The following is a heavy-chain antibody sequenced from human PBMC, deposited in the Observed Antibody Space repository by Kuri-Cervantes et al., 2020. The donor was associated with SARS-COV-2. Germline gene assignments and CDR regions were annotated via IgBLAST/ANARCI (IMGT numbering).Heavy chain of an antibody. J-gene: IGHJ4*02. V-gene: IGHV4-30-4*08. CDR2: IYYSGST. D-gene: IGHD5-18*01. CDR3: ARDGGLHEGYSYGYIDY. CDR1: GGSISSSSYY. Sequence: SETLSLTCTVSGGSISSSSYYWSWIRQPPGKGLEWIGYIYYSGSTYYNPSLKSRVTISVDTSKNQFSLKLSSVTAADTAVYYCARDGGLHEGYSYGYIDYWGQGTLVTVSS.